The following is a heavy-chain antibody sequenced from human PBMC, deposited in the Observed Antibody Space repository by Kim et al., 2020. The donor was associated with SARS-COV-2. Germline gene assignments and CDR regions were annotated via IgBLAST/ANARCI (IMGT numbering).Heavy chain of an antibody. CDR1: GDSISSSSYY. D-gene: IGHD3-10*01. CDR2: IYYSGSA. Sequence: SETLSLTCTVSGDSISSSSYYWTWIRQHRGKGLEWIGYIYYSGSAYYNPSLKSRLTMSVDTSKNLFTVMLSSVTAADTALYYCARAPRLQIGTFIHRGFAGPGGKGTLVTVPT. J-gene: IGHJ5*02. V-gene: IGHV4-31*03. CDR3: ARAPRLQIGTFIHRGFAGP.